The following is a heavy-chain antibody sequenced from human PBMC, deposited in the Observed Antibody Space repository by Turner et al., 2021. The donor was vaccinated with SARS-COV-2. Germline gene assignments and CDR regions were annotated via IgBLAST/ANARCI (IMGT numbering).Heavy chain of an antibody. Sequence: QVQLVESGGGVVPPGRSLRLSCAASVLTFGSYGMHWVREAPGNGLEWVAFIWYDESNKDDGDSVKCRFNISRDSSMNTLYLQMNSLGADDTAVYYCARPIPSYSSGWYGCYFDYWGQGTLVTVSS. CDR3: ARPIPSYSSGWYGCYFDY. V-gene: IGHV3-33*01. J-gene: IGHJ4*02. CDR1: VLTFGSYG. CDR2: IWYDESNK. D-gene: IGHD6-19*01.